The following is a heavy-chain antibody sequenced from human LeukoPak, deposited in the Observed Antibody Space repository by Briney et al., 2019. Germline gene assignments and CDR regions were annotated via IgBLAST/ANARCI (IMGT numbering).Heavy chain of an antibody. CDR2: IYYSGST. CDR1: GGSISSYY. Sequence: PAETLSLSCAASGGSISSYYRSWIRQPPGKGLEWVAYIYYSGSTKYNASLKSGVTISVDASANTFSLKMSSVIRADKAVYYCAGSPSAGSCPWSVFYYYGLDVWGQGTPVTVSS. V-gene: IGHV4-59*12. J-gene: IGHJ6*02. D-gene: IGHD1-1*01. CDR3: AGSPSAGSCPWSVFYYYGLDV.